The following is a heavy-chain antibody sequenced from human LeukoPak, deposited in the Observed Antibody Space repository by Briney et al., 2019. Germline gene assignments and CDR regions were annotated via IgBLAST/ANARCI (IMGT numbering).Heavy chain of an antibody. CDR3: ANDAIGNWEQPFYYCMDV. D-gene: IGHD1/OR15-1a*01. V-gene: IGHV3-74*01. J-gene: IGHJ6*02. Sequence: PGGSLRLSGAGSGSTFNRYWMHWVRQAPGKGLVWVSRINSDGSGTSFADSVKGRFTISRDNAKNTLYLQMNSPRAEHTAIYNCANDAIGNWEQPFYYCMDVWGQETTVAVSS. CDR1: GSTFNRYW. CDR2: INSDGSGT.